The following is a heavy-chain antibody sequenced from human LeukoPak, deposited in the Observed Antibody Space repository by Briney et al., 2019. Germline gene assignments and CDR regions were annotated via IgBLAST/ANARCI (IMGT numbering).Heavy chain of an antibody. CDR3: ARAPSGGSGDDY. D-gene: IGHD3-10*01. CDR1: GGSFSGYY. J-gene: IGHJ4*02. CDR2: INHSGST. V-gene: IGHV4-34*01. Sequence: SETLSLTCAVYGGSFSGYYWSWIRQPPGKGLEWIGEINHSGSTNYNPSLKSRVTISVDTSKNQFSLKLSSVTAADTAVYYCARAPSGGSGDDYWGQGTLVTVSS.